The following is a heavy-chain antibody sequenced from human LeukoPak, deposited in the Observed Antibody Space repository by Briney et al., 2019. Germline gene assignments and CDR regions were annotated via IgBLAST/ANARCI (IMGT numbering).Heavy chain of an antibody. CDR2: IKQDGSER. CDR3: ASGAGYSSSWSAFDI. Sequence: GGSLRLAGAASGFPFSSHWMNGVRQAPGKGLEWGAKIKQDGSERYYVDSVKGRFTISRDNAKNSLYLQMNSLRAEDTAVYYCASGAGYSSSWSAFDIWGQGTMVTVSS. CDR1: GFPFSSHW. V-gene: IGHV3-7*05. J-gene: IGHJ3*02. D-gene: IGHD6-13*01.